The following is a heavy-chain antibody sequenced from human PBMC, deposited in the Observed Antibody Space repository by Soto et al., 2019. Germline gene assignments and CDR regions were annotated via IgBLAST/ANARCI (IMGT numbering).Heavy chain of an antibody. D-gene: IGHD6-13*01. Sequence: SETLSLTCAVYGGSFSGYYWSWIRQPPGKGLEWIGEINHSGSTNYNPSLKSRVTISVDTSKNQFSLKLSSVTAADTAVYYCARGRRYSSSWRFDYWGQGTLVTVSS. CDR3: ARGRRYSSSWRFDY. V-gene: IGHV4-34*01. J-gene: IGHJ4*02. CDR1: GGSFSGYY. CDR2: INHSGST.